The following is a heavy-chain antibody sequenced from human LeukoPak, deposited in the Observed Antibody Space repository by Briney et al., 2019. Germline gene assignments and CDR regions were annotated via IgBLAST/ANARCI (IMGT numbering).Heavy chain of an antibody. CDR1: GYTFTSYY. CDR3: ARADYDFWSGYGGGDYTDV. Sequence: ASVKVSCKASGYTFTSYYMHWVRQAPGQGLEWTGIINPSGGSTSYAQKFQGRVTMTRDTSTSTVYMELSSLRSEDTAVYYCARADYDFWSGYGGGDYTDVWGKGTTVTVSS. V-gene: IGHV1-46*03. D-gene: IGHD3-3*01. J-gene: IGHJ6*03. CDR2: INPSGGST.